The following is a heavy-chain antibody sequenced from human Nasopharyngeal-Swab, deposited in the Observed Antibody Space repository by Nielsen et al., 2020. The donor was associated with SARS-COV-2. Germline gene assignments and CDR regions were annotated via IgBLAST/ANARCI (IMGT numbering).Heavy chain of an antibody. CDR3: ARGGAARPGFDY. J-gene: IGHJ4*02. V-gene: IGHV4-31*02. CDR2: IYYSGST. D-gene: IGHD6-6*01. Sequence: RQAPGKGLEWIGYIYYSGSTYYNPSLKSRVTISVDTSKNQFSLKLSSVTAADTAVYYCARGGAARPGFDYWGQGTQVTVSS.